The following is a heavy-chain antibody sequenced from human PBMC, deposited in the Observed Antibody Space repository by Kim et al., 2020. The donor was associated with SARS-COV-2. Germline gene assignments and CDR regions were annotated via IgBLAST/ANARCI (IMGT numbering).Heavy chain of an antibody. D-gene: IGHD5-18*01. CDR1: GDSVSSNSAA. V-gene: IGHV6-1*01. CDR2: TYYRSKWYN. CDR3: VREYSRSLLFDY. Sequence: SQTLSLTCAISGDSVSSNSAAWNWIRQSPSRGLEWLVRTYYRSKWYNDYTASVKSRITINPDTSKNLFSLQLNSVTPEDTAVYYCVREYSRSLLFDYWGQGTVVTVSS. J-gene: IGHJ4*02.